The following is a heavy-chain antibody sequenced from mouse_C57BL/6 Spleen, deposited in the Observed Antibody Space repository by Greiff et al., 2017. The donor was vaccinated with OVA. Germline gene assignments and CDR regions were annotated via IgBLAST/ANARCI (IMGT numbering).Heavy chain of an antibody. J-gene: IGHJ2*01. V-gene: IGHV1-82*01. CDR2: IYPGDGDT. CDR3: ARSKGLTLDY. CDR1: GYAFSSSW. Sequence: QVQLKESGPELVKPGASVKISCKASGYAFSSSWMNWVKQRPGKGLEWIGRIYPGDGDTNYNEKFKSKATLTVDKPSSTAYMQLSSLTSEDSAVYYCARSKGLTLDYWGQGTTLTVSS. D-gene: IGHD4-1*01.